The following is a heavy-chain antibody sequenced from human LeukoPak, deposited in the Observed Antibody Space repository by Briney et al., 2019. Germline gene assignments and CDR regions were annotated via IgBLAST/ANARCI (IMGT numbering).Heavy chain of an antibody. Sequence: ASVKVSCKASGYIFTGYYLHWVRQAPGQGLEWMGWINPNSGGTNYAQKFQGRVTMTRDTSITTAYMEVSRLRSDDTDVYYCARAHCTYGVCSPVYNWFDPWGQGTLVTVSS. V-gene: IGHV1-2*02. D-gene: IGHD2-8*01. CDR2: INPNSGGT. CDR3: ARAHCTYGVCSPVYNWFDP. CDR1: GYIFTGYY. J-gene: IGHJ5*02.